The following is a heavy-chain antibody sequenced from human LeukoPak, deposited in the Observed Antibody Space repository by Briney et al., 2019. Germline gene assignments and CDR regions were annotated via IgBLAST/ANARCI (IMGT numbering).Heavy chain of an antibody. Sequence: GGSLRLSCAASGFSFSSYGMHWVRQAPGKGLEWLTVISYDGSNKYYAESVKGRFTISRDNSKNTLYLQMNSLRAEDTAVYYCAKDKWGEGSSYAFDIWGQGTMVTVSS. CDR2: ISYDGSNK. CDR3: AKDKWGEGSSYAFDI. V-gene: IGHV3-30*18. D-gene: IGHD1-26*01. CDR1: GFSFSSYG. J-gene: IGHJ3*02.